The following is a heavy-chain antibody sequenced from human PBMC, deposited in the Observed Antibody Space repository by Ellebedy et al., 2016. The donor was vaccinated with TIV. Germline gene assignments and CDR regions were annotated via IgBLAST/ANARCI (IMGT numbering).Heavy chain of an antibody. CDR3: ASAPRGYYDSSDPGSPSDY. D-gene: IGHD3-22*01. CDR2: IIPIFGTA. CDR1: GGTFSSYA. V-gene: IGHV1-69*13. J-gene: IGHJ4*02. Sequence: SVKVSCXASGGTFSSYAISWVRQAPGQGLEWMGGIIPIFGTANYAQKFQGRVTITADESTSTAYMELSSLRSEDTAVYYCASAPRGYYDSSDPGSPSDYWGQGTLVTVSS.